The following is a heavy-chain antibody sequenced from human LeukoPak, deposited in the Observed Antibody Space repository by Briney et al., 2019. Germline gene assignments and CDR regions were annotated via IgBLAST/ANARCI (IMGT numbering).Heavy chain of an antibody. Sequence: ASVKVSCKASGYTFTSYGISWVRQAPGHGLEWMGWISAYNGNTNYALKLQGRVTMTTDTSTSTAYMELRSLRSDDTAVYYCARPEVRYCSSTSCYYFDYWGQGTLVTVSS. CDR3: ARPEVRYCSSTSCYYFDY. CDR1: GYTFTSYG. J-gene: IGHJ4*02. V-gene: IGHV1-18*01. CDR2: ISAYNGNT. D-gene: IGHD2-2*01.